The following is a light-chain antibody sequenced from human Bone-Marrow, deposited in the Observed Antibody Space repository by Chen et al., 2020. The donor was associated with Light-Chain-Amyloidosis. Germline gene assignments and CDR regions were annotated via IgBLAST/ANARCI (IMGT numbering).Light chain of an antibody. CDR3: QSADSSGTYEVI. J-gene: IGLJ2*01. Sequence: SSELTQPPSVSVSPGQTARIPCSGDALPTKSAYWYQQKPGQAPVLGLPSDTERPPGISERFAGSSSGKTATLTISGVQAEDEADYHCQSADSSGTYEVIFGGGTKLTVL. CDR1: ALPTKS. CDR2: SDT. V-gene: IGLV3-25*03.